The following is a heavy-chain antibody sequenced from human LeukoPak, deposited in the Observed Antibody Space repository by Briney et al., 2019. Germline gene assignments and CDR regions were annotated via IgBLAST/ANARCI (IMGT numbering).Heavy chain of an antibody. J-gene: IGHJ6*04. CDR1: GFTFSDYY. D-gene: IGHD6-13*01. CDR2: ISSSGTTI. V-gene: IGHV3-11*04. CDR3: TTVAAGMKEAV. Sequence: PGGSLRLSCAASGFTFSDYYMSWIRQAPGKGLEWVSYISSSGTTIYYADSVKGRFTISRDNAKNSLYLQMNSLRAEDTAVYYCTTVAAGMKEAVWGKGTTVTVSS.